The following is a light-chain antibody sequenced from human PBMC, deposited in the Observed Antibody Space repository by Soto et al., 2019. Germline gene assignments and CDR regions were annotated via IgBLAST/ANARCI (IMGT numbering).Light chain of an antibody. CDR3: QHTKTNNLPIT. V-gene: IGKV1-12*01. Sequence: DIQMTQSPSSVSASVGDRVTITCRAIQGISSWFAWYQQKPGKAPKLLIYAASSLQSGVPSRFSGSGSGTDFTLTISSLQPEDFATYYCQHTKTNNLPITFGQGTRLEIK. J-gene: IGKJ5*01. CDR2: AAS. CDR1: QGISSW.